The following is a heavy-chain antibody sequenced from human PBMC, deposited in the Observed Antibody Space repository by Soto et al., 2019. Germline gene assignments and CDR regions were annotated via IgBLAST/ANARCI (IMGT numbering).Heavy chain of an antibody. CDR2: ISPYNDNT. J-gene: IGHJ6*02. CDR3: ARDRRHMWFGEVNYGMDV. D-gene: IGHD3-10*01. CDR1: GYTFTSYG. V-gene: IGHV1-18*01. Sequence: GASVKVSCKASGYTFTSYGISWVRQAPGQGLEWMGWISPYNDNTNYAQKLQGWVTMTRDTSTNTAYMELSRLRSDDTAVYYCARDRRHMWFGEVNYGMDVWGQGTTVTVSS.